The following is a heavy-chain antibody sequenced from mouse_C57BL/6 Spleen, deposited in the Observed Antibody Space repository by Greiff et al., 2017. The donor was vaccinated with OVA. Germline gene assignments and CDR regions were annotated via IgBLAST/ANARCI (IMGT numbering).Heavy chain of an antibody. D-gene: IGHD2-2*01. V-gene: IGHV5-17*01. Sequence: EVQRVESGGGLVKPGGSLKLSCAASGFTFSDYGMHWVRQAPEKGLEWVAYISSGSSTIYYADTVKGRFPISRDNAKNTLFLQMTSLRSEDTAMYYCARQRGYTWFAYWGQGTLVTVSA. J-gene: IGHJ3*01. CDR2: ISSGSSTI. CDR3: ARQRGYTWFAY. CDR1: GFTFSDYG.